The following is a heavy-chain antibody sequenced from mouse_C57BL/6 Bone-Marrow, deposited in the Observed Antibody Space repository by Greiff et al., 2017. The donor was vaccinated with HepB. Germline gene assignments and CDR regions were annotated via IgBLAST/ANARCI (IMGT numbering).Heavy chain of an antibody. J-gene: IGHJ4*01. Sequence: QVQLQQSGAELVKPGASVKLSCKASGYTFTSYWMHWVKQRPGQGLEWIGMIHPNSGSTNYNEKFKSKATLTVDKSSSTAYMQLSSLTSEDSAVYYCASPTAQVAMDYWGQGTSVTVSS. D-gene: IGHD3-2*02. CDR2: IHPNSGST. CDR3: ASPTAQVAMDY. CDR1: GYTFTSYW. V-gene: IGHV1-64*01.